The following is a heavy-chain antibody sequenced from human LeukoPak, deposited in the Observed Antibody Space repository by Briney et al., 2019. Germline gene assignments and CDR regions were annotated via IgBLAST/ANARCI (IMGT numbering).Heavy chain of an antibody. CDR1: EFTFSRYA. CDR2: ISFDGSKG. J-gene: IGHJ6*02. D-gene: IGHD4/OR15-4a*01. Sequence: GGSLRLSCAASEFTFSRYAIHWVRQAPGKGLERVAVISFDGSKGYYAGSVKGRFTISRDNSKNRMYLQMNSLRAEDTAVYYCARDRGDYDASGYYYYYGMDVWGRGTTVTVSS. V-gene: IGHV3-30*04. CDR3: ARDRGDYDASGYYYYYGMDV.